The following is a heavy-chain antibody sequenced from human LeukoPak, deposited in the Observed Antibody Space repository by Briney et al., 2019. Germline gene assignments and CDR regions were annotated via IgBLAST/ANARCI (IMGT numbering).Heavy chain of an antibody. V-gene: IGHV1-18*01. CDR2: ISPYNDNA. CDR1: GYTFTRDS. J-gene: IGHJ4*02. D-gene: IGHD6-19*01. CDR3: ARCRPDSSGSADY. Sequence: ASVKVSCKASGYTFTRDSINWVRQAPGQGLEWMGWISPYNDNAKYAQKFQGRVTMTTDTSTSTAYMEVRSLRFDDTAVYYCARCRPDSSGSADYWGQGTLVTVSP.